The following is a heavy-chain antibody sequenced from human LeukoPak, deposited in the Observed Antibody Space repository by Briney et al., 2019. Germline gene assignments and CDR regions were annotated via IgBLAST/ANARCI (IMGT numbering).Heavy chain of an antibody. CDR1: GFTFSNYA. J-gene: IGHJ4*02. V-gene: IGHV3-23*01. D-gene: IGHD2-21*01. Sequence: PGGSLRLSCAASGFTFSNYAMCWVRQAPGKGLEGVSAISGSGGSTYYADSMKGRFPISRDNSKNTLYLQMNSLRAEDTAVYYCAKFLPTHIVVANYYFDYWGQGTLVTVSS. CDR3: AKFLPTHIVVANYYFDY. CDR2: ISGSGGST.